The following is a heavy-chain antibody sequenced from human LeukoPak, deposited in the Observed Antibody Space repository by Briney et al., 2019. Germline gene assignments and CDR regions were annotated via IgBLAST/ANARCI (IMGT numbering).Heavy chain of an antibody. J-gene: IGHJ4*02. CDR2: IYYSGST. V-gene: IGHV4-30-4*08. CDR1: GGSISGYY. Sequence: SETLSLTCTVSGGSISGYYWSWIRQPPGKGLEWIGYIYYSGSTYYNPSLKSRVTISVDTSKNQFSLKLSSVTAADTAVYYSARDRYCSSTSCYTDYWGQGTLVTVSS. CDR3: ARDRYCSSTSCYTDY. D-gene: IGHD2-2*02.